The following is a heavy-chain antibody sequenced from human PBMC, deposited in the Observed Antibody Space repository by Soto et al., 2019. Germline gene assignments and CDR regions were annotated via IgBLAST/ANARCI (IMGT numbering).Heavy chain of an antibody. Sequence: PGESLKISCQGSGYTFTSYWISWVRQMPGKGLEWMGRIDPTDSYTNYSPSFQGHVTISADKSITTAYLQWSSLKASDTAMYFCARSGHNYALDVSDIWGQGTMVTVSS. D-gene: IGHD5-18*01. V-gene: IGHV5-10-1*01. CDR3: ARSGHNYALDVSDI. J-gene: IGHJ3*02. CDR2: IDPTDSYT. CDR1: GYTFTSYW.